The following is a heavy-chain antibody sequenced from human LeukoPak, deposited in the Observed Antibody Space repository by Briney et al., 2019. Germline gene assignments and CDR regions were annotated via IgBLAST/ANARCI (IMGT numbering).Heavy chain of an antibody. CDR1: GYSISSGYQ. V-gene: IGHV4-38-2*02. Sequence: SETLSLTCGVSGYSISSGYQWAWIRQSPGKGLEWIGIIYHSGSAHYNPSLKSRVTISVETSKNQFSLNMYSVTAADTAVYYCARDPRWLTPDCTSTSCYENYFDPWGQGTLVTVSS. CDR2: IYHSGSA. J-gene: IGHJ5*02. CDR3: ARDPRWLTPDCTSTSCYENYFDP. D-gene: IGHD2-2*01.